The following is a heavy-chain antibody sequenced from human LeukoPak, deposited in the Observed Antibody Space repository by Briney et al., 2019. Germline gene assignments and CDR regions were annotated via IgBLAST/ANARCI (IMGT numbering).Heavy chain of an antibody. CDR2: IYSGGGT. Sequence: GGSLRLSCAASGFTFSNAWMSWVRQAPGKGLEWVSIIYSGGGTYYAGSVKGRFTISRDNSKNTLYLQMNSLRAEDTAVYYCARDISSGYYDAFDIWGQGTMVTVSS. J-gene: IGHJ3*02. CDR3: ARDISSGYYDAFDI. V-gene: IGHV3-66*01. CDR1: GFTFSNAW. D-gene: IGHD3-22*01.